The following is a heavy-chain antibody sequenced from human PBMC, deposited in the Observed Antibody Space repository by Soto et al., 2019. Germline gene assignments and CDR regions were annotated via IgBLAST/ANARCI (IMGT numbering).Heavy chain of an antibody. CDR3: ARGEYSSTPWDYYYYMDV. CDR1: GGSFSGYY. CDR2: INHSGST. V-gene: IGHV4-34*01. Sequence: SETLSLTCAVYGGSFSGYYWSWIRQPPGKGLEWIGDINHSGSTNYNPSLKSRVTISVDTSKNQFSLKLSSVTAADTAVYYCARGEYSSTPWDYYYYMDVWGKGTTVTVSS. J-gene: IGHJ6*03. D-gene: IGHD6-6*01.